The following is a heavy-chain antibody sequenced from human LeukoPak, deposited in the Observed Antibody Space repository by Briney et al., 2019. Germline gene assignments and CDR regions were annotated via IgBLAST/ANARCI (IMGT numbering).Heavy chain of an antibody. CDR1: GFTFDDYA. Sequence: GGSLRLSCTASGFTFDDYAMHWVRQAPGKGLEWVSGISWNSGSIGYADSVKGRFTISRDNAKNSLYLQMNSLRAEDTALYYCARYGVAGIVDYWGQGTLVTVSS. V-gene: IGHV3-9*01. CDR3: ARYGVAGIVDY. J-gene: IGHJ4*02. D-gene: IGHD6-19*01. CDR2: ISWNSGSI.